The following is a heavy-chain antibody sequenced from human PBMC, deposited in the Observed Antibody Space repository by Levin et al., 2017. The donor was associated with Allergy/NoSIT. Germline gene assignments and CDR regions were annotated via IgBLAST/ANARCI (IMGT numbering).Heavy chain of an antibody. J-gene: IGHJ4*02. CDR2: ISDDGSSE. Sequence: PGESLKISCAASGFTFSNYAMHWVRQAPGKGLEWVGVISDDGSSEFYIDSVKGRFTISRDNSKNRLYLQMGSLRAEDTALYYCVREIAEEGTWGQGTLVIVSS. CDR1: GFTFSNYA. D-gene: IGHD1-1*01. CDR3: VREIAEEGT. V-gene: IGHV3-30-3*01.